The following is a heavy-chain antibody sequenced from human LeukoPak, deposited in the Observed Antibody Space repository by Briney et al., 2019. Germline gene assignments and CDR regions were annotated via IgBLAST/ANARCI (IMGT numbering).Heavy chain of an antibody. CDR1: GFTFSSYS. CDR3: ARFRVSSSWYGYYYMDV. V-gene: IGHV3-21*01. D-gene: IGHD6-13*01. Sequence: GGSLRLSCAASGFTFSSYSMNWVRQAPGKGLEWVSSISSSSYIYYADSVKGRFTISRDNAKNSLYLQMNSLRAEDTAVYDCARFRVSSSWYGYYYMDVWGKGTTVTVSS. CDR2: ISSSSYI. J-gene: IGHJ6*03.